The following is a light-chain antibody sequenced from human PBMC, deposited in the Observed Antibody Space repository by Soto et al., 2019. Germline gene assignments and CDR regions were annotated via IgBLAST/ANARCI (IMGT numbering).Light chain of an antibody. CDR2: AAS. CDR3: QQSYSAPFT. J-gene: IGKJ3*01. Sequence: DIQMTQSPSSLSASVGDRVTITCRASQSINSYLNWYQQKPGKGPKLLLHAASSLQSGVPSRFRGSGSGTDFTLTISSLQPEDFATYYCQQSYSAPFTFGPGTKVDVK. V-gene: IGKV1-39*01. CDR1: QSINSY.